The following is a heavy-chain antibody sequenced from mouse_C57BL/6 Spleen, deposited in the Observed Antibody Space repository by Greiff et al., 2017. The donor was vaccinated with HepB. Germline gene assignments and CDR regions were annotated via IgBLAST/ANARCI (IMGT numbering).Heavy chain of an antibody. V-gene: IGHV5-17*01. Sequence: EVQVVESGGGLVKPGGSLKLSCAASGFTFSDYGMHWVRQAPEKGLEWVAYISSGSSTIYYADTVKGRFTISRDNAKNTLFLQMTSLRSEDTAMYYCARPYYSNSPFAYWGQGTLVTVSA. CDR1: GFTFSDYG. D-gene: IGHD2-5*01. CDR3: ARPYYSNSPFAY. CDR2: ISSGSSTI. J-gene: IGHJ3*01.